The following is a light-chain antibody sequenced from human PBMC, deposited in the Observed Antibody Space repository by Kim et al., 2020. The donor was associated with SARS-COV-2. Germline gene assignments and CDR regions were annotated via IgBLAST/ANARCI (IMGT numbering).Light chain of an antibody. J-gene: IGLJ2*01. CDR2: DVI. CDR3: SSYTSSSNYVV. V-gene: IGLV2-14*01. CDR1: SSDVGGYNY. Sequence: QSALTQPASVSGSPGQSITISCTGTSSDVGGYNYVSWYQQHPGKAPKLMIYDVIKRPSGVSNRFSGSKSGNTASLTISGLQAEDEADYYCSSYTSSSNYVVFGGVTQLTVL.